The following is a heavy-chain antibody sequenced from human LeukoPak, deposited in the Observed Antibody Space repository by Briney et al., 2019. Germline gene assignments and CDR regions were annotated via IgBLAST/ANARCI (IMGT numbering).Heavy chain of an antibody. CDR3: ARVWDGVRGVMKYRRFDY. J-gene: IGHJ4*02. CDR1: GGSTSSSSYY. Sequence: PSETLSLTCTVSGGSTSSSSYYWGWIRQPPGKGLERIGSMSYSGNTHYIPSLKSRVTISVDTSKNQFSLKLNSVTAADTAVYYCARVWDGVRGVMKYRRFDYWGQGTLVTVSS. D-gene: IGHD3-10*01. V-gene: IGHV4-39*07. CDR2: MSYSGNT.